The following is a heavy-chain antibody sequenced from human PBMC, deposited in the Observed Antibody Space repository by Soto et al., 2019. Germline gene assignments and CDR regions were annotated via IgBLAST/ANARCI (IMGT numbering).Heavy chain of an antibody. CDR2: FDPEDGET. CDR1: GYTLTELS. CDR3: ATLSYDYIWGSYRSGLNDSFDI. Sequence: ASVKVSCKVSGYTLTELSMHWVRQAPGKGLEWMGGFDPEDGETIYAQKFQGRVTMTEDTSTDTAYMELSSLRSEDTAVYYCATLSYDYIWGSYRSGLNDSFDIWGQGTMVTVS. V-gene: IGHV1-24*01. D-gene: IGHD3-16*02. J-gene: IGHJ3*02.